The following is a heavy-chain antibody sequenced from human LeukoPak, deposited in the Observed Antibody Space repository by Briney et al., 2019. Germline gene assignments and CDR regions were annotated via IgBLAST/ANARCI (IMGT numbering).Heavy chain of an antibody. D-gene: IGHD1-1*01. V-gene: IGHV3-7*01. J-gene: IGHJ4*02. CDR1: GFTFRAYW. CDR3: ARLRYTYGKNFDY. CDR2: INQDGNEK. Sequence: GGSLSLSCAASGFTFRAYWMSWVRQAPGKGLEWMANINQDGNEKDYVDSVKGRFTISGDNARNSLYLQMNTLRAEDTAVYFCARLRYTYGKNFDYWGQGALVTVSS.